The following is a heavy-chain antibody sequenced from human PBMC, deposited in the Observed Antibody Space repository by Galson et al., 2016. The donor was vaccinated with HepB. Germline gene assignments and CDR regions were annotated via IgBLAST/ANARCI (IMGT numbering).Heavy chain of an antibody. CDR2: ISNDGRSR. V-gene: IGHV3-64D*08. J-gene: IGHJ3*02. CDR3: LKSGYCGITDCFHAFDI. CDR1: GFTFSSYS. D-gene: IGHD2-2*01. Sequence: SLRLSCAASGFTFSSYSMHWVRQAPGKGLEYISTISNDGRSRYFVDSVRGRFTISRDNYKNTVYLQMSSLRHEDSATYYCLKSGYCGITDCFHAFDIWGQGTRVTVSS.